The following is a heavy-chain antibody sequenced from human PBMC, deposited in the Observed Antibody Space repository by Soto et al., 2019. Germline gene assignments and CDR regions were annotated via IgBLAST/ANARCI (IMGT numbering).Heavy chain of an antibody. V-gene: IGHV3-48*01. Sequence: GGSLRLSCAASGFTFSSYSMNWVRQAPGKGLEWVSYISSSSSTIYYADSVKGRFTISRGNAKNSLYLQMNSLRAEDTAVYYCAREHSSVVVVAATHDYYYYYMDVWGKGTTVTVSS. J-gene: IGHJ6*03. CDR1: GFTFSSYS. D-gene: IGHD2-15*01. CDR2: ISSSSSTI. CDR3: AREHSSVVVVAATHDYYYYYMDV.